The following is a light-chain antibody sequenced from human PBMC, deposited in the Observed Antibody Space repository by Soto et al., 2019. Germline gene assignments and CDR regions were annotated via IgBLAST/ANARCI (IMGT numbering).Light chain of an antibody. Sequence: EIVLTQSPGTLSLSPGERATLSCRASQTLGTKYLAWYQQKLGQAPRLLIYDASIRATGIPARFSGSGSGTDFTLTISSLELEDFGFYYCQQRYSWPLTFGGGTKVDIK. V-gene: IGKV3-11*01. J-gene: IGKJ4*01. CDR1: QTLGTKY. CDR2: DAS. CDR3: QQRYSWPLT.